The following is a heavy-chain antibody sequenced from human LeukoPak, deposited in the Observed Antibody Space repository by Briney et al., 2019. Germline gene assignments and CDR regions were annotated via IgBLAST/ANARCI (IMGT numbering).Heavy chain of an antibody. CDR1: KFTFSTSA. D-gene: IGHD3-9*01. V-gene: IGHV3-23*01. Sequence: GGSLRLSCAASKFTFSTSAMSWVRQAPGKGREWVSAISVSGANADYVDSGKGGCTISRDTSQNTLYLELSSLRSDDTAVDYCAKESQTYYDIMTGYPNYYFDYWGQGTLVTVSS. J-gene: IGHJ4*02. CDR3: AKESQTYYDIMTGYPNYYFDY. CDR2: ISVSGANA.